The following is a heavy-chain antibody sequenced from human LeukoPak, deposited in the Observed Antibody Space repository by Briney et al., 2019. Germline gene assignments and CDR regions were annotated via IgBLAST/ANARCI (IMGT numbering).Heavy chain of an antibody. CDR3: AKEMGCSSTSCYPFSDAFDI. Sequence: GGSLRLSCAASGFTFSSYAMSWVRQAPGKGLEWVSAISGSGGSTYYADCVKGRFTISRDNSKHTRYLQMNSLRPEDTAVYYCAKEMGCSSTSCYPFSDAFDIWGQGTMATVSS. J-gene: IGHJ3*02. CDR2: ISGSGGST. D-gene: IGHD2-2*01. V-gene: IGHV3-23*01. CDR1: GFTFSSYA.